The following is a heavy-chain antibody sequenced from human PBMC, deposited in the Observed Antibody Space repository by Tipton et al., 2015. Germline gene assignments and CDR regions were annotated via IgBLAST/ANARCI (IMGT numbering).Heavy chain of an antibody. D-gene: IGHD3-22*01. CDR2: IYHSGNP. CDR1: GFSISSNGYY. CDR3: AKDPYYYDSSGYYRT. Sequence: TLSLTCTVSGFSISSNGYYWSWIRQHPGKALEWIGYIYHSGNPHYNPSLKSRSSISVDTSKNQFSLKLSSVTAADTAVYYCAKDPYYYDSSGYYRTWGQGTLVTVSS. V-gene: IGHV4-31*03. J-gene: IGHJ5*02.